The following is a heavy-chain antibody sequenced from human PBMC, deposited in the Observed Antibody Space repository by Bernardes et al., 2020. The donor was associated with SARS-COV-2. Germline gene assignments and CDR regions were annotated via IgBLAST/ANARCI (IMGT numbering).Heavy chain of an antibody. J-gene: IGHJ6*02. D-gene: IGHD3-22*01. CDR2: ISSTSSYI. Sequence: GGSLRLSCAASGFTFSYYSMNWVRQAPGKGLEWVSSISSTSSYIYYADSLKGRFTISRDNAKNSLYLQMNSLRAEDTAVYYCARVSRWADYESSSYYSSALDVWGQGTTVTVSS. V-gene: IGHV3-21*01. CDR3: ARVSRWADYESSSYYSSALDV. CDR1: GFTFSYYS.